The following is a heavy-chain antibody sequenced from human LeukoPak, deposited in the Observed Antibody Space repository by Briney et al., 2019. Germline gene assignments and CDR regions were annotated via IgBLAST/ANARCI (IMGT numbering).Heavy chain of an antibody. V-gene: IGHV4-61*02. CDR3: ARAYNWNDPNLYYYMDV. CDR2: IYTSGST. CDR1: GGSISSGSYY. J-gene: IGHJ6*03. D-gene: IGHD1-20*01. Sequence: SETLSLTCTVSGGSISSGSYYWSWNRQPAGKGLKWIGRIYTSGSTNYNPSLKSRVTISVDTSKNQFSLKLSSVTAADTAVYYCARAYNWNDPNLYYYMDVWGRGTAVTVSS.